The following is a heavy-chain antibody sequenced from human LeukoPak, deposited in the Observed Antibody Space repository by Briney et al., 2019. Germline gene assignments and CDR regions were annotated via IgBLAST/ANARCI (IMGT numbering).Heavy chain of an antibody. V-gene: IGHV3-23*01. D-gene: IGHD5-24*01. CDR2: ISGSGGST. Sequence: GGSLRLSCAASGFTFSSYARSWVRQAPGKGLEWVSAISGSGGSTYYADSVKGRFTISRDNSKNTLYLQMNSLRAEDTTVYYCAKDRQRWLQWYFDYWGEGTLVTVSS. CDR3: AKDRQRWLQWYFDY. J-gene: IGHJ4*02. CDR1: GFTFSSYA.